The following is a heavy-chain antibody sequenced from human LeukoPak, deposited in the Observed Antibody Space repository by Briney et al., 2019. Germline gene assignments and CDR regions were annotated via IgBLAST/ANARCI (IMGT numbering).Heavy chain of an antibody. D-gene: IGHD6-6*01. Sequence: GGSLRLSCAASGMSVSENYMSWVRQAPGKGLEWVCVINRDGTTDYAESVKGRFTISRDIAENTLSLQMNSLRVQGTALYYCARDSVSTSWAYSWGQGTLVSVSS. CDR1: GMSVSENY. V-gene: IGHV3-66*02. CDR2: INRDGTT. CDR3: ARDSVSTSWAYS. J-gene: IGHJ4*02.